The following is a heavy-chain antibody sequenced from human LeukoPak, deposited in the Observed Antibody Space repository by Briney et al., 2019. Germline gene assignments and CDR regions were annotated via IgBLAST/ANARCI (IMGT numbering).Heavy chain of an antibody. J-gene: IGHJ4*02. CDR3: AKHRFESGGYHSTD. CDR1: GFTFSSYA. CDR2: ISGSGGST. D-gene: IGHD3-22*01. Sequence: GGSLRLSCAASGFTFSSYAMSWVRQAPGKGLEWVSAISGSGGSTYCADSVKGRFTISRDNSKNTLYLQMNSLRDEDTAVYYCAKHRFESGGYHSTDWGQGTLVTVSS. V-gene: IGHV3-23*01.